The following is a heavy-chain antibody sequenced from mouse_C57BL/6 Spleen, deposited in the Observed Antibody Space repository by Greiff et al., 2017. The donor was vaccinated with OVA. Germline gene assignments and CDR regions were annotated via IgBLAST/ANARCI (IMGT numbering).Heavy chain of an antibody. D-gene: IGHD1-1*01. Sequence: VQLQQPGAELVKPGASVKMSCKASGYTFTSYWITWVKQRPGQGLEWIGYICPGSGSTNYNEKVKSKATLTVDTSYSTAYMQLSSLTSEDSADYYCASTTVVEGYYFDYWGQGTTLTVSS. J-gene: IGHJ2*01. CDR2: ICPGSGST. V-gene: IGHV1-55*01. CDR1: GYTFTSYW. CDR3: ASTTVVEGYYFDY.